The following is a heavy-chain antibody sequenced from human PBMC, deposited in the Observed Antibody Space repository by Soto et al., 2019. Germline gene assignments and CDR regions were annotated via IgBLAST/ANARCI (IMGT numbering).Heavy chain of an antibody. CDR1: GYRFTSYW. CDR2: IDPSDSYT. J-gene: IGHJ6*02. Sequence: QKLSCKSSGYRFTSYWISWVRQMPGKGLEWMGRIDPSDSYTNYSPSFQGHVTISADKSITTAYLQWSSLKASDTAMYYCARLPYGSNYYGMDVWGQGTTVTVSS. D-gene: IGHD3-10*01. CDR3: ARLPYGSNYYGMDV. V-gene: IGHV5-10-1*01.